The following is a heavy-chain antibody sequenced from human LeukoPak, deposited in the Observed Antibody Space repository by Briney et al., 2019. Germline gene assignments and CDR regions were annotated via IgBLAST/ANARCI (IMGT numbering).Heavy chain of an antibody. Sequence: SETLSLTCAVSGGSIISYYWSWIRQPPGKGLEFIGYIYYSGRTNYNPSLKSRVTISVDTSKNQFSLKLTSVTAADTAVYYCAREGGFYRPLDYSGQGTLVTVSS. V-gene: IGHV4-59*12. CDR1: GGSIISYY. CDR2: IYYSGRT. J-gene: IGHJ4*02. D-gene: IGHD3-3*01. CDR3: AREGGFYRPLDY.